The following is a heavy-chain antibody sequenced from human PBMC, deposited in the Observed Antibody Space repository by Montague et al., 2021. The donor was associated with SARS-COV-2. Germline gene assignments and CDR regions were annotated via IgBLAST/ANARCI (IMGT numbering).Heavy chain of an antibody. CDR1: GGSIRTTSFY. V-gene: IGHV4-39*02. Sequence: SETLSLTCTVSGGSIRTTSFYWGWIRQPPGKGLEWVGSIYYSGTTYYNSSLMSRVTIPIDTSKNHFSLKLRSVTAADTAIYYCASPGGYFAHWGQGALVTVSS. CDR3: ASPGGYFAH. CDR2: IYYSGTT. J-gene: IGHJ4*02. D-gene: IGHD1-14*01.